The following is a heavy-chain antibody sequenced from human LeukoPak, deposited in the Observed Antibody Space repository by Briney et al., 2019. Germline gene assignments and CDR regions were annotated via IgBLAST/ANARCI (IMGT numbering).Heavy chain of an antibody. CDR1: GFTFSSYS. J-gene: IGHJ4*02. CDR3: ARVGYDGSGSPREAVRYYFDY. Sequence: PGGSLRLSCAASGFTFSSYSMNWVRQAPGKGLEWVSSISSSSSYIYYADSVKDRFTISRDNAKNSLYLQMNSLRAEDTAVYYCARVGYDGSGSPREAVRYYFDYWGQGTLVTVSS. CDR2: ISSSSSYI. D-gene: IGHD3-10*01. V-gene: IGHV3-21*01.